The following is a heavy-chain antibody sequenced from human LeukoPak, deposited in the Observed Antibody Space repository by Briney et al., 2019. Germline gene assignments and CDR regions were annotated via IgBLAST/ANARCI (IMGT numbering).Heavy chain of an antibody. D-gene: IGHD6-19*01. CDR2: IYYSGTT. Sequence: SETLSLTCTVSSGSIINGSYYWGWIRQPPGKGLEWIGSIYYSGTTFYNPSLKSRVTISVDTSKNQFSLRLSSVTAADTAVYNCARDLGGTYSGWYFGAFDMWGQGTMVTVSS. CDR1: SGSIINGSYY. V-gene: IGHV4-39*07. CDR3: ARDLGGTYSGWYFGAFDM. J-gene: IGHJ3*02.